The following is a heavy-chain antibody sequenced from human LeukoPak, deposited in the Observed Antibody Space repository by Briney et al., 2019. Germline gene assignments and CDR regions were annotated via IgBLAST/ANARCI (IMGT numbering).Heavy chain of an antibody. Sequence: SETLSLTCTVSGGSISSGDYYWSWIRQPPGKGLEWIGYIYYSGSTYYNPSLKSRVTISVDTSKNQFSLKLSSVTAADTAVYYCARRGQWLGLPFDPWGQGTLVTVSS. CDR2: IYYSGST. CDR1: GGSISSGDYY. V-gene: IGHV4-30-4*08. D-gene: IGHD6-19*01. J-gene: IGHJ5*02. CDR3: ARRGQWLGLPFDP.